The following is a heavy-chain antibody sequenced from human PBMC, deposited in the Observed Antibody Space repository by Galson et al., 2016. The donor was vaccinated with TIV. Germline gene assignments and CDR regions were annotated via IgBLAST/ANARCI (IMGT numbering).Heavy chain of an antibody. Sequence: SLRLSCAASGFTFSNYPMHWVRQTPGKGLEWVAVISYDGRIEDYADSVKGRFTISRGDSRNTLYLQMSSLRTEDTAIYYCARDAVIGTPDYFDYWGQGTLVTVSS. J-gene: IGHJ4*02. V-gene: IGHV3-30*15. D-gene: IGHD2-21*01. CDR2: ISYDGRIE. CDR1: GFTFSNYP. CDR3: ARDAVIGTPDYFDY.